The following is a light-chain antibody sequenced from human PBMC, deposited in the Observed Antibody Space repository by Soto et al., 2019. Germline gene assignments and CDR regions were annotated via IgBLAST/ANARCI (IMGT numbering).Light chain of an antibody. J-gene: IGLJ1*01. V-gene: IGLV2-14*03. CDR3: SSFTSNRIYV. CDR2: GVT. CDR1: HNDIGTYGY. Sequence: QSALTQPTSVSGSPGQSITISCTGNHNDIGTYGYVSWYQQHPGRAPRLLIHGVTTRPSGISGRFSASKSGLTASLTISGLQHEDEADYYCSSFTSNRIYVFGPGTKLXV.